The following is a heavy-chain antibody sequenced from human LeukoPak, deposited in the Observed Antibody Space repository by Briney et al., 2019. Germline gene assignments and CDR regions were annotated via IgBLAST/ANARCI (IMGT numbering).Heavy chain of an antibody. CDR2: IRSKAYGGTT. Sequence: GGSLRLSCTAAGFTFGDYAMSWVRQAPGQGLEWVGFIRSKAYGGTTEYAASVKGRFTISRDDSKSIAYLQMNSLKTEDTAVYYCTKGGDYHYYFDYWGQGTLVTVSS. CDR1: GFTFGDYA. V-gene: IGHV3-49*04. J-gene: IGHJ4*02. CDR3: TKGGDYHYYFDY. D-gene: IGHD4-17*01.